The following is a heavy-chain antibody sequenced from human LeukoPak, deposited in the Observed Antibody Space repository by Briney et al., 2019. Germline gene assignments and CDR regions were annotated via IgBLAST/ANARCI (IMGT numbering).Heavy chain of an antibody. D-gene: IGHD5-24*01. CDR2: ISGSGVST. CDR3: VSQDGHTFLDAFDI. V-gene: IGHV3-23*01. J-gene: IGHJ3*02. Sequence: GGSLRLSCAASGFSFHSYAMTWVRQAPGEGLEWVAGISGSGVSTHYADSVKGRFTISRDNSKNTLHVQMNSLRPEDTALYYCVSQDGHTFLDAFDIWGQGTMLIVSS. CDR1: GFSFHSYA.